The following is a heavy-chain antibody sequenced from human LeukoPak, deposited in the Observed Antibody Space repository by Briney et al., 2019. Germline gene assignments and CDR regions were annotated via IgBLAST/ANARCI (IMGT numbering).Heavy chain of an antibody. Sequence: SETLSLTCIISDDSISSSTYYWGWIRQPPGKGLEWIGTLYYSGKTYYNPSLKSRVTISIDTSKNQFSLKLSSVTAADTAVYYCARDLGQQLAPYYMDVWGKGTTVTVSS. V-gene: IGHV4-39*07. CDR3: ARDLGQQLAPYYMDV. D-gene: IGHD6-13*01. CDR2: LYYSGKT. J-gene: IGHJ6*03. CDR1: DDSISSSTYY.